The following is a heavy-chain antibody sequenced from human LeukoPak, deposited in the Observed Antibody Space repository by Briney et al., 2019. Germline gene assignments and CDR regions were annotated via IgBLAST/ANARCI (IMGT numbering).Heavy chain of an antibody. V-gene: IGHV3-9*01. CDR2: ISWNSGSI. Sequence: GGSLRLSCAASGFTFDDYAMHWVRQAPGKGLEWVSGISWNSGSIGYADSVKGRFTISRDNAKNSLYLQMNSLRAEDTALYYCAKAAESSSWYDNWFDPWGQGTLVTVSS. J-gene: IGHJ5*02. D-gene: IGHD6-13*01. CDR3: AKAAESSSWYDNWFDP. CDR1: GFTFDDYA.